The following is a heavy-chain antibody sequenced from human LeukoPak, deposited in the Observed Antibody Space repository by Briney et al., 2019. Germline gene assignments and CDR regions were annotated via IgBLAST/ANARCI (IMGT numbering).Heavy chain of an antibody. CDR2: IIPIFGTA. Sequence: SVEVSCKASGGTFSSYAISWVRQAPGQGLGWMGGIIPIFGTANYAQKFQGRVTITADESTSTAYMELSSLRSEDRAVYYCARGELLWFGELCPWFDPWGQGTLVTVSS. V-gene: IGHV1-69*13. CDR3: ARGELLWFGELCPWFDP. J-gene: IGHJ5*02. CDR1: GGTFSSYA. D-gene: IGHD3-10*01.